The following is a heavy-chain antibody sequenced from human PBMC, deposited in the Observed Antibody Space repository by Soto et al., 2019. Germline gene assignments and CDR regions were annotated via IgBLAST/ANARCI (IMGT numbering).Heavy chain of an antibody. J-gene: IGHJ3*02. D-gene: IGHD3-16*02. V-gene: IGHV4-4*02. CDR1: GGSISSSNW. CDR3: ARRGLGRIMITFGGVIANLGAFDI. Sequence: PSETLSLTCAVSGGSISSSNWWSWVRQPPGKGLEWIGEIYHSGSTNYNPSLKSRVTISVDKSKNQFSLKLSSVTAADTAVYYCARRGLGRIMITFGGVIANLGAFDIWGKGTMVTX. CDR2: IYHSGST.